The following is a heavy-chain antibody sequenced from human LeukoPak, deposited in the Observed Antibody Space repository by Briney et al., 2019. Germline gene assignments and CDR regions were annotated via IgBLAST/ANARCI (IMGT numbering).Heavy chain of an antibody. J-gene: IGHJ4*02. CDR3: ARHGEYYYDSSGYPYYFDY. D-gene: IGHD3-22*01. Sequence: SETLSLTCTVSGGSISSYYWSWIRQPPGKGLERIGYIYYSGSTNYNPSLKSRVTISVDTSKNQFSLKLSSVTAADTAVYYCARHGEYYYDSSGYPYYFDYWGQGTLVTVSS. V-gene: IGHV4-59*08. CDR2: IYYSGST. CDR1: GGSISSYY.